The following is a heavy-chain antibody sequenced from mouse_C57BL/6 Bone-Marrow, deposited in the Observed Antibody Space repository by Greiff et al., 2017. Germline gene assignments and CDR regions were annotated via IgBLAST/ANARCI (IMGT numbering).Heavy chain of an antibody. CDR3: ARGGLLRR. CDR2: IYPGDGDT. D-gene: IGHD1-2*01. CDR1: GYAFSSSW. V-gene: IGHV1-82*01. Sequence: VKLQQSGPELVKPGASVKISCKASGYAFSSSWMNWVKQRPGKGLEWIGRIYPGDGDTNYNGKFKGKATLTADKSSSTAYMQLSSLTSEDSAVYFCARGGLLRRWGQGTTLTVSS. J-gene: IGHJ2*01.